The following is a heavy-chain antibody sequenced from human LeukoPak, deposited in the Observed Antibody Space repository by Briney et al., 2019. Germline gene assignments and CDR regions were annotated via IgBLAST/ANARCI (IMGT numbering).Heavy chain of an antibody. Sequence: GSSVKVSCKASGGTFNSHVISWLRQAPGQGLEWMGGIIPVFGTASYVEKFQGRVTITTDESTTTAYMEMSSLTSEDTAVYYCARGYYYGSESYWHTKWFDPWGQGTLVTVSS. CDR1: GGTFNSHV. D-gene: IGHD3-10*01. CDR2: IIPVFGTA. CDR3: ARGYYYGSESYWHTKWFDP. V-gene: IGHV1-69*05. J-gene: IGHJ5*02.